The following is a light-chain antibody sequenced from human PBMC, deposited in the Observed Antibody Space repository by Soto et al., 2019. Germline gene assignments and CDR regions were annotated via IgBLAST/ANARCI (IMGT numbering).Light chain of an antibody. Sequence: EIVLTQSPGTLSLSPGERATLSCRASQSVSSSYLAWYQQKPGQAPRLLIYGASSRATGIPDRFSGSGSGTHFPLTISRLEPEDFSVYYCQHYGSSPSTFGQVTKVQIK. J-gene: IGKJ1*01. V-gene: IGKV3-20*01. CDR2: GAS. CDR1: QSVSSSY. CDR3: QHYGSSPST.